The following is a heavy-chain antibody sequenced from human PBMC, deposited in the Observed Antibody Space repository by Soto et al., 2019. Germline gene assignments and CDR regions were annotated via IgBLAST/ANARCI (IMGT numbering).Heavy chain of an antibody. CDR1: GFSLSTSGVG. J-gene: IGHJ6*02. D-gene: IGHD3-3*01. V-gene: IGHV2-5*02. Sequence: QITLKESGPTLVKPTQTLTLTCTFSGFSLSTSGVGVGWIRQPPGKALEWLALIYWDDDKRYSPSLKSRLTITKYTSKKQVVLTMTNMDPVDTATYYCARNVLRFLEWLPLMDVWGQGTTVTVSS. CDR3: ARNVLRFLEWLPLMDV. CDR2: IYWDDDK.